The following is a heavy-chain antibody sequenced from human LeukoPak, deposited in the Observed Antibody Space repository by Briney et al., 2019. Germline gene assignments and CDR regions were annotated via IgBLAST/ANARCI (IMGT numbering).Heavy chain of an antibody. CDR3: ARGGWFGELSSVKFDP. CDR1: GGSISSSSYY. D-gene: IGHD3-10*01. CDR2: INHSGST. V-gene: IGHV4-39*07. J-gene: IGHJ5*02. Sequence: PSETLSLTCTVSGGSISSSSYYWSWIRQPPGKGLEWIGEINHSGSTNYNPSLKSRVTISVDTSKNQFSLKLSSVTAADTAVYYCARGGWFGELSSVKFDPWGQGTLVTVSS.